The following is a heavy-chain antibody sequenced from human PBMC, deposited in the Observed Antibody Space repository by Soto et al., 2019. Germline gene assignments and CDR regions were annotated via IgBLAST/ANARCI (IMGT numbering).Heavy chain of an antibody. J-gene: IGHJ4*02. CDR3: ARGYYDRSGSFFEY. V-gene: IGHV3-21*01. CDR1: GFIFSDYS. Sequence: GGSLRLSCAASGFIFSDYSMNWVRQAPGKGLEWVSSISSTGSYIYYANSLKGRFTISRDNAKYSLYLQMNSLRVEDAAVYYCARGYYDRSGSFFEYWGQGTLVTVSS. CDR2: ISSTGSYI. D-gene: IGHD3-22*01.